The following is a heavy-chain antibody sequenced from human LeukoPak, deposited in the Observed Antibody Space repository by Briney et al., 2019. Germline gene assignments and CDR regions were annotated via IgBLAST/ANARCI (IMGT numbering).Heavy chain of an antibody. CDR2: IIPIFGTA. CDR3: ARAGIAVSAVYYYYYMDV. V-gene: IGHV1-69*06. Sequence: GASVKVSCHASDYTFTSYGISWVRQAPGQGLEWMGGIIPIFGTANYAQKFQGRVPITADKSTSTAYMELSSLRSEDTAVYYCARAGIAVSAVYYYYYMDVWGKGTTVTVSS. D-gene: IGHD6-19*01. CDR1: DYTFTSYG. J-gene: IGHJ6*03.